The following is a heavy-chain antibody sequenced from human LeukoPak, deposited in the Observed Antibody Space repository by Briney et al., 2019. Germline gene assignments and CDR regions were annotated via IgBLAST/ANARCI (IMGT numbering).Heavy chain of an antibody. D-gene: IGHD3-9*01. J-gene: IGHJ3*02. CDR3: AKDVTEVLTGYYTPGAFDI. V-gene: IGHV3-9*01. CDR2: ISWNSGSI. CDR1: GFTFDDYA. Sequence: SLRLSCAASGFTFDDYAMHWVRQAPGKGLEWVSGISWNSGSIGYADSVKGRFTISRDNAKNSLYLQMNSLRAEDTALYYCAKDVTEVLTGYYTPGAFDIWGQGTMVTVSS.